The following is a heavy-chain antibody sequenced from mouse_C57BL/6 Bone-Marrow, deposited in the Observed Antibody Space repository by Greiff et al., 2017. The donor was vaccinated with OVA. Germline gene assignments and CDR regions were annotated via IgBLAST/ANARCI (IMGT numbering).Heavy chain of an antibody. V-gene: IGHV1-76*01. Sequence: QVQLQQSGAELVRPGASVKLSCKASGYTFTDYYINWVKQRPGKGLEWIASIYPGSGNTYYNDKFKGKATLTAEKSSSTAYMQLSSLTSEDSAVYFCARDYYFDYWGQGTTLTVSS. J-gene: IGHJ2*01. CDR3: ARDYYFDY. CDR1: GYTFTDYY. CDR2: IYPGSGNT.